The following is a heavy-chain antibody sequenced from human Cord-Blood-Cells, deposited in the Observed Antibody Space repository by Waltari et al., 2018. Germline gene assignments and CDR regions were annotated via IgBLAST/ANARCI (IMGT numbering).Heavy chain of an antibody. CDR3: ARDRSSSWYSSYYYYGMDV. V-gene: IGHV3-30-3*01. Sequence: QVQLVESGGGVVQPGRSLRLSCAASGFTFSSYAMHWVRQAPGTGLEWVAVISYDGSNKYYADSVKGRFTISRDNSKNTLYLQMNSLRAEDTAVYYCARDRSSSWYSSYYYYGMDVWGQGTTVTVSS. D-gene: IGHD6-13*01. CDR1: GFTFSSYA. CDR2: ISYDGSNK. J-gene: IGHJ6*02.